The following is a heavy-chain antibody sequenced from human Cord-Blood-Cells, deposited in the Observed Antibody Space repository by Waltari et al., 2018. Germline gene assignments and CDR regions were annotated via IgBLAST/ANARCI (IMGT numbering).Heavy chain of an antibody. CDR2: INHSGST. CDR1: GGSFSGYY. Sequence: QVQLQQWGAGRLKPSETLSLTCAVYGGSFSGYYWSWNRQPPGKGLEWIGEINHSGSTNYNPSLKSRVTTSVDTSKNQFSLKLSSVTAADTAVYYCARGVAAAGNPRDYWGQGTLVTVSS. D-gene: IGHD6-13*01. V-gene: IGHV4-34*01. CDR3: ARGVAAAGNPRDY. J-gene: IGHJ4*02.